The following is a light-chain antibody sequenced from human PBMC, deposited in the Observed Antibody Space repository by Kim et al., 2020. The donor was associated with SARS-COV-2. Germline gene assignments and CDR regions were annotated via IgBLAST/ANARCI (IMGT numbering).Light chain of an antibody. Sequence: QSALTQPASVSGSPGQSITISCTGTSSDVGAYNYVSWYQQHPGKAPKLMIFDVTYRPSGVSNRFSGSKSGNTASLTISGLQAEDEADYYCSSYTRSSTVVFGGGTQLTVL. CDR3: SSYTRSSTVV. J-gene: IGLJ2*01. CDR2: DVT. V-gene: IGLV2-14*03. CDR1: SSDVGAYNY.